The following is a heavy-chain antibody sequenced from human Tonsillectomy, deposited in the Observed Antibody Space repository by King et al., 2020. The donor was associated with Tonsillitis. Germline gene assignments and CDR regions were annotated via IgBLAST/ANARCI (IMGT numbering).Heavy chain of an antibody. Sequence: VQLQESGPGLVKPSETLSLTCTVSGGSISSYYWSWIRQPPGKGLEWIGYIYYSGSTNYNPSLKSRVTISVDTSKNQFSLKLSSVTAADTAVYYCARDRSFGEYTAEVYFDYWGQGTLVTVSS. CDR3: ARDRSFGEYTAEVYFDY. J-gene: IGHJ4*02. CDR1: GGSISSYY. V-gene: IGHV4-59*01. CDR2: IYYSGST. D-gene: IGHD3-10*01.